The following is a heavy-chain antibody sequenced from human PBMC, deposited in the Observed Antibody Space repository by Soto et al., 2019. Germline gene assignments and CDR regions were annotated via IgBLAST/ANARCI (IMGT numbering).Heavy chain of an antibody. CDR2: ISYDGIDE. D-gene: IGHD1-26*01. CDR3: ARDKRELSTSTLDH. Sequence: QVQLVESGGGVVQPGRSLRLSCAASGFIFTSYGMHWVRQAPGKGLEWVAVISYDGIDESYADSGKGRFTISRDKSKNTLYLQTNNLSTVNTAVYYWARDKRELSTSTLDHWGRGTLVTVSS. J-gene: IGHJ4*01. CDR1: GFIFTSYG. V-gene: IGHV3-30*03.